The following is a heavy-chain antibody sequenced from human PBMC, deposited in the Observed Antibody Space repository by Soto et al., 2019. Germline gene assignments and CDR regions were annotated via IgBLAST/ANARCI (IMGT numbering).Heavy chain of an antibody. Sequence: QVTLKESGPVLVKPTETLTLTCTVSGFSLSNARMGVSWIRQPPGKALEWVAHIFSNDEKSYSTSLKSRLTNSNDTYKSQVVLNKPNMDAVDTATYYCARIRRIEMATTNYYGMDVWGQGTTVTVSS. J-gene: IGHJ6*02. CDR2: IFSNDEK. D-gene: IGHD5-12*01. CDR1: GFSLSNARMG. CDR3: ARIRRIEMATTNYYGMDV. V-gene: IGHV2-26*01.